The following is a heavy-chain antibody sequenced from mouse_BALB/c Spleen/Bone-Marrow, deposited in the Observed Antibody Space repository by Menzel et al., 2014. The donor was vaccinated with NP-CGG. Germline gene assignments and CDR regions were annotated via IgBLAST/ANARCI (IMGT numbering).Heavy chain of an antibody. D-gene: IGHD1-1*01. CDR2: IDPANGNT. CDR3: ARYNYGSSQFAY. CDR1: GFNIKDTY. V-gene: IGHV14-3*02. Sequence: EVQLQQSGAELVKPGASVKLSCTASGFNIKDTYMHWVKQRPEQGLEWIGRIDPANGNTKYDPKFQGKATITADTSSNTAYLQLSSLTSEDTGVYYCARYNYGSSQFAYWGQGTLVTVSA. J-gene: IGHJ3*01.